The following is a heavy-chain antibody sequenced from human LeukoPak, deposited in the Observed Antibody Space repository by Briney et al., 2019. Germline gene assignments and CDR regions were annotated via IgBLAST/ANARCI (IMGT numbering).Heavy chain of an antibody. V-gene: IGHV3-23*01. CDR2: ISGSGGST. D-gene: IGHD3-10*01. CDR1: GFTFSSYA. CDR3: AKEIITMVRGVITIPDY. J-gene: IGHJ4*02. Sequence: GGSLRLSCAASGFTFSSYAMSWVHQAPGKGLGWVSAISGSGGSTYYADSVKGRFTISRDNSKNTLYLQMNSLRAEDTAVYYCAKEIITMVRGVITIPDYWGQGTLVTVSS.